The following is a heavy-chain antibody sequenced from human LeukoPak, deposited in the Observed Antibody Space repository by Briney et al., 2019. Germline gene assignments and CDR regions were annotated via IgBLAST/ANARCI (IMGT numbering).Heavy chain of an antibody. V-gene: IGHV3-15*01. D-gene: IGHD3-22*01. J-gene: IGHJ4*02. CDR1: GFKFSDAW. Sequence: NPGGSLRLSCAASGFKFSDAWMTWVRQAPGKGLEWVGRIKLTGEGWTTDFAALVRDRFIISRDDSTNTLYLQMNSLKIEDTAVYFCVWDGSGYYTLHYWGQGTLVTVSS. CDR2: IKLTGEGWTT. CDR3: VWDGSGYYTLHY.